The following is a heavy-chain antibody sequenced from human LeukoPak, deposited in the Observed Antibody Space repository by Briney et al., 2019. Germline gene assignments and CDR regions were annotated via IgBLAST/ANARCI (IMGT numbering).Heavy chain of an antibody. CDR1: GFTFSSYW. D-gene: IGHD2-15*01. CDR3: ARSSLGYCSGGSCYAESTHDY. Sequence: GGSLRLSCAASGFTFSSYWMHWVRQAPGKGLVWVSRINSDGSSTSYADSVKGRFTISRDNAKNTLYLQMNSLRAEDTAVYYCARSSLGYCSGGSCYAESTHDYWGQGTLVTVSS. J-gene: IGHJ4*02. CDR2: INSDGSST. V-gene: IGHV3-74*01.